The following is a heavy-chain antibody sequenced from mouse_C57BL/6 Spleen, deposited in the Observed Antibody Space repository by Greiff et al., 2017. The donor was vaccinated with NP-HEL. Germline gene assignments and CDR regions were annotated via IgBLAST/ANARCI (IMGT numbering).Heavy chain of an antibody. CDR1: GFTFSSYA. D-gene: IGHD1-1*01. Sequence: EVKLMESGGGLVKPGGSLKLSCAASGFTFSSYAMSWVRQTPEKRLEWVATISDGGSYTYYPDNVKGRFTISRDNAKNNLYLQMSHLKSEDTAMYYCAREEINTVRYFDVWGTGTTVTVSS. J-gene: IGHJ1*03. V-gene: IGHV5-4*01. CDR3: AREEINTVRYFDV. CDR2: ISDGGSYT.